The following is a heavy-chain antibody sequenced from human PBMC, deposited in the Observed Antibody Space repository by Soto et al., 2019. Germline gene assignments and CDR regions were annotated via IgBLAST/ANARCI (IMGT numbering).Heavy chain of an antibody. CDR1: GFSLTTSGVG. V-gene: IGHV2-5*02. CDR2: IYWDDDT. Sequence: QITLKESGPTLVKPTQTLTLTCTFSGFSLTTSGVGVGWIRQPPGKALEWLALIYWDDDTRYSPSLKSRLTITKDTSKNQVVLKLTNMDPVDTATYYCAHRNRGNSGYHWFDPWGQGILVTVSS. D-gene: IGHD5-12*01. J-gene: IGHJ5*02. CDR3: AHRNRGNSGYHWFDP.